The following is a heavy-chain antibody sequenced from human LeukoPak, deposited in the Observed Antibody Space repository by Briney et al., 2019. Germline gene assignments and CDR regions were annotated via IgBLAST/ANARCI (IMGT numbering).Heavy chain of an antibody. CDR3: VRTRLSDHIVPAGERADDACDI. CDR2: IHYSGST. J-gene: IGHJ3*02. CDR1: GGSISSSRYY. D-gene: IGHD2-2*01. Sequence: PSETLSLTCTVSGGSISSSRYYWGWIRQPPGKGLEWIGSIHYSGSTYYNPSLKSRVTVSVDTSENQFSLKLSSVAAADTAVYFCVRTRLSDHIVPAGERADDACDIWGQGTMVTGSS. V-gene: IGHV4-39*07.